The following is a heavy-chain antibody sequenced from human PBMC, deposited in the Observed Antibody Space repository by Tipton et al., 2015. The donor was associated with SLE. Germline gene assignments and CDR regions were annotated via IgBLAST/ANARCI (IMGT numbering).Heavy chain of an antibody. CDR2: IYTSGST. V-gene: IGHV4-61*09. CDR1: GGSISSGSYY. Sequence: TLSLTCTVSGGSISSGSYYWSWIRQPAGKGLEWIGYIYTSGSTNYNPSLKSRVTISVDTSKNQFSLKLSSVTAADTAVYYCARAGGSSGWCDYWGQGILVTVSS. J-gene: IGHJ4*02. CDR3: ARAGGSSGWCDY. D-gene: IGHD6-19*01.